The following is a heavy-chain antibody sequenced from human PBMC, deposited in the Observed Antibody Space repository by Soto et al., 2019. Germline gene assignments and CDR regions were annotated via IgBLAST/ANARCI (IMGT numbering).Heavy chain of an antibody. J-gene: IGHJ4*02. Sequence: GGSLRLSCAASGFTFSTYAMTWVRQAPGKGLEWVSGISGSGRSTYYADSVKGRFTISRDNSKNTLYLQMNSLRAEDTAVYYCARGMHGDYDYWGQGTLVTVSS. V-gene: IGHV3-23*01. CDR3: ARGMHGDYDY. CDR1: GFTFSTYA. D-gene: IGHD4-17*01. CDR2: ISGSGRST.